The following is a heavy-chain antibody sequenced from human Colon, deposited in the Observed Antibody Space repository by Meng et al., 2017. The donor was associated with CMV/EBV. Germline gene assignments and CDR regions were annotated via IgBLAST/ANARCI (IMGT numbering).Heavy chain of an antibody. V-gene: IGHV4-39*01. CDR3: ARSLSRYYFAMDV. J-gene: IGHJ6*02. CDR2: IYFSGTS. CDR1: GASITSSTYY. D-gene: IGHD3-16*01. Sequence: SETLSPTCTVSGASITSSTYYWTWIRQPPGKGLEWIGSIYFSGTSFYKSSLTSQVTISIDTSKSQFSLKVNSVTAADTAVYYCARSLSRYYFAMDVWGQGTTVTV.